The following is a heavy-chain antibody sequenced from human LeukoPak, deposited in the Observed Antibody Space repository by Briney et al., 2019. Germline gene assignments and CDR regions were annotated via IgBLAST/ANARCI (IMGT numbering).Heavy chain of an antibody. CDR3: AKASLASFVITFGGVIVPDY. CDR2: IWSDGSNK. V-gene: IGHV3-33*06. D-gene: IGHD3-16*02. CDR1: GFTFSGYG. Sequence: GKSLRLSCATSGFTFSGYGMHWVRQAPGKGLEWETVIWSDGSNKYYADSVKGRFTISRDNSKNTLYLQMNSLRAEDTAVYYCAKASLASFVITFGGVIVPDYWGQGTLVTVSS. J-gene: IGHJ4*02.